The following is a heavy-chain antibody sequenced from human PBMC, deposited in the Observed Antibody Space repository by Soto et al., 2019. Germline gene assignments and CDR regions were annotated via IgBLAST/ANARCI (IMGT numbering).Heavy chain of an antibody. Sequence: QMTLKESGPTLVKPTQPLTLTCTLSGFSLSTSGVGVGWIRQPPGKALEWLALIYWDDDKRYSPSLKSRLTITKDTSKNQVVLTMTNMDPVDTATYYCAHRVHPDAFDIWGQGTMVTVSS. CDR2: IYWDDDK. V-gene: IGHV2-5*02. CDR3: AHRVHPDAFDI. CDR1: GFSLSTSGVG. J-gene: IGHJ3*02.